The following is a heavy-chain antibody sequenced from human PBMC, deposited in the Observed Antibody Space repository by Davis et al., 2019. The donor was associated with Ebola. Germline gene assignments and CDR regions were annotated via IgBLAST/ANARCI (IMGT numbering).Heavy chain of an antibody. J-gene: IGHJ4*02. CDR2: ISWNSGSI. D-gene: IGHD3-3*01. CDR1: GFTFDDYA. CDR3: ARDWRFLEWFAFDY. V-gene: IGHV3-9*01. Sequence: PGGSLRLSCAASGFTFDDYAMHWVRQAPGKGLEWVSGISWNSGSIGYADSVKGRFTISRDNAKNSLYLQMNSLRAEDTAVYYCARDWRFLEWFAFDYWGQGTLVTVSS.